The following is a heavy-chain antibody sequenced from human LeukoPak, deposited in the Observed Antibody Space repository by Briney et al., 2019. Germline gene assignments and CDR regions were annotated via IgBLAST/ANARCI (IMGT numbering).Heavy chain of an antibody. CDR1: GDNVSSNSAA. CDR2: KYYRSKWYD. D-gene: IGHD5-12*01. V-gene: IGHV6-1*01. Sequence: SQTLSLTCAISGDNVSSNSAAWDWIRQSQSRGLEWPARKYYRSKWYDDYAVSVKSRITINPDTSKNQFSLQLNSVTPEDTAVYYCARDLGDIVATITLTYYYYVMDVWGQGTTVTVAS. CDR3: ARDLGDIVATITLTYYYYVMDV. J-gene: IGHJ6*02.